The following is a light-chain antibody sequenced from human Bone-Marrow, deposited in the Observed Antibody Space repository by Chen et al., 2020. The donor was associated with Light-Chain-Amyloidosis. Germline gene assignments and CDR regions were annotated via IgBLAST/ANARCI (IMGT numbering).Light chain of an antibody. CDR1: NIGSTS. CDR3: QVWDRSSDRPV. V-gene: IGLV3-21*02. J-gene: IGLJ3*02. CDR2: EDS. Sequence: SYVLTPPSSVSVATGQTATIACGGNNIGSTSVHWYQQTPGQAPLLVVYEDSDRPSGIPERLSGSNAGNTATLTIRRVEAGDEADYYCQVWDRSSDRPVCGGGTKLTVL.